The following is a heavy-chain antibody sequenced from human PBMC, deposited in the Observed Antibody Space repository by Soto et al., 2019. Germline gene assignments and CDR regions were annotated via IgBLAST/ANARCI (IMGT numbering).Heavy chain of an antibody. V-gene: IGHV4-59*02. CDR3: AKGRGSGLRGWFDS. CDR1: GGSVSNYY. Sequence: SATLSITCTVSGGSVSNYYFSWLRQPPGKGLWWIGYVSYSESTSFNPSLKSRVTISVDTAKNQFSLKLSSVTAADTAIYYCAKGRGSGLRGWFDSWGQGTLVAVSS. J-gene: IGHJ5*01. D-gene: IGHD6-19*01. CDR2: VSYSEST.